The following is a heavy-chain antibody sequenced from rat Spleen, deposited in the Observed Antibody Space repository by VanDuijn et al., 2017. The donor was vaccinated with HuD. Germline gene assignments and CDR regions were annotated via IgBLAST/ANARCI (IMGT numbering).Heavy chain of an antibody. Sequence: EVQVVESGGGLVQPGRSLKVSCLASGFTFNQYWMTWIRQAPGKGLEWVASITDTGGSTYYPDSVKGRFTISRDNAKSTLYLQMNSLRSEDTATYYCTSNNFDYWGQGVMVTVSS. V-gene: IGHV5-31*01. D-gene: IGHD1-10*01. J-gene: IGHJ2*01. CDR1: GFTFNQYW. CDR2: ITDTGGST. CDR3: TSNNFDY.